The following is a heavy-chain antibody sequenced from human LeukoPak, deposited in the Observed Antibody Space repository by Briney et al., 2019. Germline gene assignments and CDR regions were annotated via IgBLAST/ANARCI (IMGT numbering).Heavy chain of an antibody. CDR1: GFTFSSSW. Sequence: PGGSLRLSCAASGFTFSSSWMHWVRQAPGKGLVWVSRINTDGSSTNYADSVKGRFTISRDNAKNTLYLHMNSLRAEDTAVYYCARGTGGRDDYWGQGTLVTVSS. CDR3: ARGTGGRDDY. J-gene: IGHJ4*02. CDR2: INTDGSST. D-gene: IGHD3-10*01. V-gene: IGHV3-74*01.